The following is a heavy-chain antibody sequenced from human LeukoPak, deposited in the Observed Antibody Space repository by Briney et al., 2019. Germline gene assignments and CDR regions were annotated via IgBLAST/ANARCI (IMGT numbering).Heavy chain of an antibody. CDR3: ARDRYYYDSSAYYYRFDP. CDR2: IYTSGST. J-gene: IGHJ5*02. V-gene: IGHV4-4*07. Sequence: SETLSLTCTVSGGSISNYYWSWIRQPAGKGLERIGRIYTSGSTNYNPSLKSRVTMSVDTSQNQFSLKLSSVTAADTAVYYCARDRYYYDSSAYYYRFDPWGQGTLVTVSS. CDR1: GGSISNYY. D-gene: IGHD3-22*01.